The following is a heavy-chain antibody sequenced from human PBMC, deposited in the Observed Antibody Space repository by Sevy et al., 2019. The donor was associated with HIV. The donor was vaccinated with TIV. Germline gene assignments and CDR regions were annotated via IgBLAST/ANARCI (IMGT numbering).Heavy chain of an antibody. J-gene: IGHJ6*02. V-gene: IGHV3-30*02. CDR1: GFIFKSYG. Sequence: GGSLRFSCAASGFIFKSYGMHWVRQAPGKGLEWVTFIRNDGSTKYYADSVRGRFTASRENSKNPLYLQMNSLRPEDTAVYYCVKGPHPAVTTSYALDVWGQGTTVTVSS. CDR3: VKGPHPAVTTSYALDV. D-gene: IGHD4-17*01. CDR2: IRNDGSTK.